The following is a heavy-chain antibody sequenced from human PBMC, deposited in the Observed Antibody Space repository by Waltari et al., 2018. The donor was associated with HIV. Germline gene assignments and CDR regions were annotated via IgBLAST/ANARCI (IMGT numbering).Heavy chain of an antibody. CDR3: ARGPEWLRPPYYYGMDV. V-gene: IGHV3-30-3*01. CDR2: ISYDGSNK. Sequence: QVQLVESGGGVVQPGRSLRLSCAASGFTFSSYAMHWVRQAPGKGLEGVAVISYDGSNKYYADSVKGRFTISRDNSKNTLYLQMNSLRAEDTAGYYCARGPEWLRPPYYYGMDVWGQGTTVTVSS. CDR1: GFTFSSYA. J-gene: IGHJ6*02. D-gene: IGHD5-12*01.